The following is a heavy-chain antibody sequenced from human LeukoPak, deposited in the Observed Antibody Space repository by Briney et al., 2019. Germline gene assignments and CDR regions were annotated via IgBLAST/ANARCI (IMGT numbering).Heavy chain of an antibody. J-gene: IGHJ3*02. Sequence: SVKASCKASGGTFSSYAISWVRQAPGQGLEWMGRIIPIFGTANYAQKFQGRVTITTDESTSTAYMELSSLRSEDTAVYYCASLVRGAFDIWGQGTMVTVSS. V-gene: IGHV1-69*05. CDR2: IIPIFGTA. CDR1: GGTFSSYA. D-gene: IGHD6-13*01. CDR3: ASLVRGAFDI.